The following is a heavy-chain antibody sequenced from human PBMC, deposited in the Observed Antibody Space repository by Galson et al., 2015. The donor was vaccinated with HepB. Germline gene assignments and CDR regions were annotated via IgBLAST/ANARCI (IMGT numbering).Heavy chain of an antibody. V-gene: IGHV3-11*06. Sequence: SLRLSCAASGFTFSDYYMSWIRQAPGKGLEWVSYISSSSSYTNYADSVKGRFTISRDNAKNSLYLQMNSLRAEDTAVYYCARDRHIQKDYYYYYGMDVWGQGTTVTVSS. CDR3: ARDRHIQKDYYYYYGMDV. CDR2: ISSSSSYT. CDR1: GFTFSDYY. J-gene: IGHJ6*02.